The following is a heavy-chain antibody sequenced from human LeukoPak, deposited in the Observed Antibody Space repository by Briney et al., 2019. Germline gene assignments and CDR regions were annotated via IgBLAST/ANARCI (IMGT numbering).Heavy chain of an antibody. D-gene: IGHD6-13*01. CDR2: ISYDVSNK. V-gene: IGHV3-30*01. CDR3: ARSYSSSWWLFDY. Sequence: GRSLRLSCAASGFTFSSYAMHWVRQAPGKGLEWGSVISYDVSNKYYADSVKGRFTISRDNSKNTLYLQMNSLRAEETAVYYCARSYSSSWWLFDYWGQGTLVTVSS. J-gene: IGHJ4*02. CDR1: GFTFSSYA.